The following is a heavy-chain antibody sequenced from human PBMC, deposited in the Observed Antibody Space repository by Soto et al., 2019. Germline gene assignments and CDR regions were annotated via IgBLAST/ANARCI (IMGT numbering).Heavy chain of an antibody. Sequence: SETLSLTCTVSGGSIISYYWSWIRQPPGKGLEWIGYIYYSGSTNYNPSLKSRVTISVDTSKNQFSLKLSSVTAADTAVYYCAREIYRGYYFDYWGQGTLVTVSS. CDR2: IYYSGST. J-gene: IGHJ4*02. CDR3: AREIYRGYYFDY. D-gene: IGHD3-10*01. V-gene: IGHV4-59*01. CDR1: GGSIISYY.